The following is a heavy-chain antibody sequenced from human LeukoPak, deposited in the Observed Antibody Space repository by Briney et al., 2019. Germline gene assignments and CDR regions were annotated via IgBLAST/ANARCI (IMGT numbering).Heavy chain of an antibody. V-gene: IGHV3-21*01. D-gene: IGHD2-2*01. CDR2: ISSSSSYI. CDR3: ARVEYQLLFGGAFDI. J-gene: IGHJ3*02. CDR1: GFTFSSYE. Sequence: GGSLRLSCAASGFTFSSYEMNWVRQAPGKGLEWVSSISSSSSYIYYADSVKGRFTISRDNAKNSLYLQMNSLRAEDTAVYYCARVEYQLLFGGAFDIWGQGTMVTVSS.